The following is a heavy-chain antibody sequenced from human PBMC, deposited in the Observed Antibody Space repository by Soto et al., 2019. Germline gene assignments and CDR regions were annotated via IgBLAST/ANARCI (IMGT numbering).Heavy chain of an antibody. CDR3: ARLSNYSNYEYYYYYMDV. CDR2: IYYGGST. Sequence: PSETLSVTRTVAGRTIISHYWRCIRKKKGNRLENTVYIYYGGSTNYNHSLKSRVTITVETSKNQLSLKLSSVTAADTAVYYCARLSNYSNYEYYYYYMDVWGKGTTVTVSS. CDR1: GRTIISHY. D-gene: IGHD4-4*01. V-gene: IGHV4-59*11. J-gene: IGHJ6*03.